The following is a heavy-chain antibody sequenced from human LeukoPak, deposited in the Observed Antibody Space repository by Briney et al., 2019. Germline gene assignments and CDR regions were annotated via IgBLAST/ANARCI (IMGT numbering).Heavy chain of an antibody. V-gene: IGHV6-1*01. Sequence: SQTLSLTYAISGDSVSSNSAAWNWIRQSPSRGLEWLGRTYYRSKWYNDYAVSVKSRITINPDTSKNQFSLQLNSVTPEDTAVYYCARAPVVPAPPDYYYYYMDVWGKGTTVTVSS. CDR1: GDSVSSNSAA. J-gene: IGHJ6*03. D-gene: IGHD2-2*01. CDR3: ARAPVVPAPPDYYYYYMDV. CDR2: TYYRSKWYN.